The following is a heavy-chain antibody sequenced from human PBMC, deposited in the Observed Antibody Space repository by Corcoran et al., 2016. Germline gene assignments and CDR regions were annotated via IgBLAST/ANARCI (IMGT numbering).Heavy chain of an antibody. J-gene: IGHJ5*02. D-gene: IGHD2-15*01. CDR1: GDSVASNSAA. V-gene: IGHV6-1*01. CDR2: IYYRSKWYN. Sequence: QVQLQQSGPGLVKTSQTLLLTCAISGDSVASNSAAWNWIRQSPSRGLEWLGRIYYRSKWYNDYAVSVKSRITINPDTSKNQFTLQLNSVTPEDTAVYYCARDGINCPRDWFDPWGQGTLVTVSS. CDR3: ARDGINCPRDWFDP.